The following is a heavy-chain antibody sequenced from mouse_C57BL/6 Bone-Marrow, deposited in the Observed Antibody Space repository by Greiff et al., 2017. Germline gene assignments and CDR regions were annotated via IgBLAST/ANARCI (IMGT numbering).Heavy chain of an antibody. Sequence: QVQLQQPGAELVRPGSSVKLSCKASGYTFTSYWMHWVKQRPIQGLEWIGNIDPSDSETHYTQKFKDKATLTVDKSSSTAYMQLSSLTSEDSAVYYCARDCCGSISSWYFDVWGTGTTVTVSS. CDR2: IDPSDSET. CDR3: ARDCCGSISSWYFDV. V-gene: IGHV1-52*01. CDR1: GYTFTSYW. D-gene: IGHD1-1*01. J-gene: IGHJ1*03.